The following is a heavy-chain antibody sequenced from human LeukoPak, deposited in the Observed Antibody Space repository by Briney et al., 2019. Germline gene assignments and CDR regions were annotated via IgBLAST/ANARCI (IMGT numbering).Heavy chain of an antibody. D-gene: IGHD3-22*01. V-gene: IGHV4-38-2*01. CDR2: IYHSGTT. CDR1: GYSISGGYY. CDR3: ARRYDTSGYYYFDY. Sequence: SETLSLTCAVSGYSISGGYYWGWIRQPPGKGLEWIGNIYHSGTTYYNPSLKSRLTISVDTSKNQFSLKLNSVTAADTAVYYCARRYDTSGYYYFDYWGQGTLVTVSS. J-gene: IGHJ4*02.